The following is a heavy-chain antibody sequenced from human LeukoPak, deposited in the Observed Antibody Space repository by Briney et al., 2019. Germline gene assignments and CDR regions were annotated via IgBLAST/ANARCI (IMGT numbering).Heavy chain of an antibody. Sequence: ASVKVSCKASGYTFTSYGISWVRQAPGQGLEWIGWISAYNGNTNYAQKLQGRVTMTTDTSTSTAYMELRSLRSDDTAVYYRARESAHYDILTGYYPTGYFDYWGQGTLVTVSS. CDR1: GYTFTSYG. CDR2: ISAYNGNT. J-gene: IGHJ4*02. V-gene: IGHV1-18*01. D-gene: IGHD3-9*01. CDR3: ARESAHYDILTGYYPTGYFDY.